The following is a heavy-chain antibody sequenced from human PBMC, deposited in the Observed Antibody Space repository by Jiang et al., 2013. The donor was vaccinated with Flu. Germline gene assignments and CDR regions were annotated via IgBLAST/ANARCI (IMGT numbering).Heavy chain of an antibody. J-gene: IGHJ4*02. CDR3: ARRKVNCSSTSCYNGGFDY. V-gene: IGHV4-34*01. Sequence: KPSETLSLTCAVYGGSFSGYYWSWIRQPPGKGLEWIGEINHSGSTNYNPSLKSRVTISVDTSKNQFSLKLSSVTAADTAVYYCARRKVNCSSTSCYNGGFDYWGQGTLVTVSS. CDR1: GGSFSGYY. D-gene: IGHD2-2*02. CDR2: INHSGST.